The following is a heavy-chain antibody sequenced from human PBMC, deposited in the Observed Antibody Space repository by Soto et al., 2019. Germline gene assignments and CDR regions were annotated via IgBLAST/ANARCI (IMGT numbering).Heavy chain of an antibody. D-gene: IGHD1-1*01. CDR2: INPNSGGT. Sequence: ASVKVSCKASGYTFTGYYMHWVRQAPGQGLEWMGWINPNSGGTNYAQKFQGWVTMTRDTSISTAYMELSRLRSDDTAVYYCARGAYTTGTTYYYYGMDVWGQGTTVTVSS. CDR1: GYTFTGYY. CDR3: ARGAYTTGTTYYYYGMDV. V-gene: IGHV1-2*04. J-gene: IGHJ6*02.